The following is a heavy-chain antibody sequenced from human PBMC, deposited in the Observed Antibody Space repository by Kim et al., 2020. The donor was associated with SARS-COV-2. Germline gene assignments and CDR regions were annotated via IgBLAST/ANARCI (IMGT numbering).Heavy chain of an antibody. D-gene: IGHD3-16*02. V-gene: IGHV3-15*01. J-gene: IGHJ3*02. CDR2: IKSKTDGGTT. CDR1: GFTFSNAW. CDR3: TTVGGSIAARPWYDYVWGSYRWGSNDAFDI. Sequence: GGSLRLSCAASGFTFSNAWMSWVRQAPGKGLEWVGRIKSKTDGGTTDYAAPVKGRFTISRDDSKNTLYLQMNSLKTEDTAVYYCTTVGGSIAARPWYDYVWGSYRWGSNDAFDIWGQGTMVTVSS.